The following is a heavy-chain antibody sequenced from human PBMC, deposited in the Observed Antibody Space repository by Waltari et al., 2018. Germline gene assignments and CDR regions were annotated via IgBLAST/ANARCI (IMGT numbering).Heavy chain of an antibody. J-gene: IGHJ4*02. V-gene: IGHV4-30-4*08. CDR3: AREPGGEWELLLDY. CDR1: GGHISSGDYY. Sequence: QVQLQESGPGLVKPSQTLSPTCTVYGGHISSGDYYWSWTRQPPRKGPEWIGYIYYSESTYYDPSLKSRVTISVDTSKNQFSLKLSSVTAADTAVYYCAREPGGEWELLLDYWGQGTLVTVSS. D-gene: IGHD1-26*01. CDR2: IYYSEST.